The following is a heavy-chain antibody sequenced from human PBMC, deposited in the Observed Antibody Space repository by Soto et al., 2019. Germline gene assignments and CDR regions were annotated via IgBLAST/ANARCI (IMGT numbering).Heavy chain of an antibody. D-gene: IGHD3-10*01. CDR1: GFTFSSYG. J-gene: IGHJ6*02. CDR2: ISYDGSNK. Sequence: QVQLVESGGGVVQPGRSLRLSCAASGFTFSSYGMHWVRQAPGKGLEWVAVISYDGSNKYYADSVKGRFTISRDNSKNTLYLQMNSLRAEDTAVYYCAKDRYYGSGSYYIRIYYYYGMDVWGQGTTVTVSS. CDR3: AKDRYYGSGSYYIRIYYYYGMDV. V-gene: IGHV3-30*18.